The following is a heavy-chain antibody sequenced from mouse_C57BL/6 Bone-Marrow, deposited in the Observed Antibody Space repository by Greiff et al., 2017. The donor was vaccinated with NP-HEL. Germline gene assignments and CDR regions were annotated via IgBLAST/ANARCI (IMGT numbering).Heavy chain of an antibody. CDR3: ARLRDLLWFAY. CDR2: INPSSGYT. D-gene: IGHD2-1*01. V-gene: IGHV1-7*01. CDR1: GYTFTSYW. J-gene: IGHJ3*01. Sequence: QVQLKESGAELAKPGASVKLSCTASGYTFTSYWMHWVKQRPGQGLEWIGYINPSSGYTKSNQKFKDKATLTADKSSSTAYMQLSSLTSEDSAVYYCARLRDLLWFAYWGQGTLVTVSA.